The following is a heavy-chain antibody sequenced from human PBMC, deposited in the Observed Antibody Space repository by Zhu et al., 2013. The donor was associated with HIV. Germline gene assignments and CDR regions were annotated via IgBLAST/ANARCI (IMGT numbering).Heavy chain of an antibody. CDR3: ARGGDTIGFDI. D-gene: IGHD3-22*01. CDR2: INPSGGRT. V-gene: IGHV1-46*01. Sequence: QLVQSAAEVKKPGASVKVFCKASGYSFTTYGITWVRQAPGQGLEWMGMINPSGGRTAYEQKFQGRLTMTTDASTSTVYMELTSLTSKDTAVYYCARGGDTIGFDIWGQGTMVTVSS. J-gene: IGHJ3*02. CDR1: GYSFTTYG.